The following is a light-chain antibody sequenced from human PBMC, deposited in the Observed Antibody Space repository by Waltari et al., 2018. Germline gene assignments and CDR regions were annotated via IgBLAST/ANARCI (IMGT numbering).Light chain of an antibody. CDR3: QQYDSTPYT. V-gene: IGKV3-20*01. CDR2: GAS. Sequence: EIVLTQSPDTLSLSPGDRAALSCRASQSLSSSYLAWYQQKPGQAPRLRIYGASSSATGIPDRFSGSGSETDFTLTISRLEPEDFAVYYCQQYDSTPYTFGQGTKLEIK. J-gene: IGKJ2*01. CDR1: QSLSSSY.